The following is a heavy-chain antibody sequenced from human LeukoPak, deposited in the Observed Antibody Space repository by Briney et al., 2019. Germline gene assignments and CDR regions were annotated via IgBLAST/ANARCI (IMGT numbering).Heavy chain of an antibody. CDR3: ARGDYGGGFDY. D-gene: IGHD4-23*01. V-gene: IGHV1-18*01. J-gene: IGHJ4*02. CDR2: ISAYNGNT. Sequence: ASVKVSCKASGYTFTSYGTSWVRQAPGQGLEWMGWISAYNGNTNYAQKLQGRVTMTTDTSTSTAYMELRSLSLDDTAVYYCARGDYGGGFDYWGQGTLVTVSS. CDR1: GYTFTSYG.